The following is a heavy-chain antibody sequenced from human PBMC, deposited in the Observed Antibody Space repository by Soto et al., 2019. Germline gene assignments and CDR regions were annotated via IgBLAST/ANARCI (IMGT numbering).Heavy chain of an antibody. D-gene: IGHD6-13*01. V-gene: IGHV3-30*07. J-gene: IGHJ4*02. CDR3: ARDPGSSWYYFDY. Sequence: DSVKGRFTISRDNSKNTLYLQMNSLRANDTAVNYCARDPGSSWYYFDYWGQGTLVTVSS.